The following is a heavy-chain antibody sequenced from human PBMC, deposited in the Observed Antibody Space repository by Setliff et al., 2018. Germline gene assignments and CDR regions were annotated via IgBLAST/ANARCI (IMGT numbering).Heavy chain of an antibody. J-gene: IGHJ4*02. CDR3: ATLLANPGIAAGGDFDY. D-gene: IGHD6-13*01. CDR2: IFQSGNT. CDR1: GSSIISDYY. Sequence: SETLSLTCAVSGSSIISDYYWVWIRQPPGRGLEWIGSIFQSGNTYYNPSLKSRVTISVDTSKNQFSLKVNSVTAADTAVYYCATLLANPGIAAGGDFDYWGQGILVTVSS. V-gene: IGHV4-38-2*01.